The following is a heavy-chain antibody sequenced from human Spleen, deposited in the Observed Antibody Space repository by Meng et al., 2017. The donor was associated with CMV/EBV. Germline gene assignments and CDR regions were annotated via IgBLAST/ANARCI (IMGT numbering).Heavy chain of an antibody. Sequence: GGSLRLSCEGSGFTFKSHRLNWVRQAPGKGLQWVANINEDGSGEYYVASVKGRFTISRDNARNSVFLRMTSLRAEDTAVYYCARLVVTLSYYYGMDVWGQGTTVTVSS. J-gene: IGHJ6*02. D-gene: IGHD4-23*01. CDR2: INEDGSGE. CDR3: ARLVVTLSYYYGMDV. CDR1: GFTFKSHR. V-gene: IGHV3-7*01.